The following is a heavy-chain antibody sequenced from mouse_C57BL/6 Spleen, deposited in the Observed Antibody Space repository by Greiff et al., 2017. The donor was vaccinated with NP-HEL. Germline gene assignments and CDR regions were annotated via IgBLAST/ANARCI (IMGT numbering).Heavy chain of an antibody. J-gene: IGHJ4*01. CDR1: GYTFTSYW. CDR3: ARYQDYDSMDY. D-gene: IGHD2-4*01. CDR2: IDPSDSYT. V-gene: IGHV1-59*01. Sequence: VQLQQPGAELVRPGTSVKLSCKASGYTFTSYWMHWVKQRPGQGLEWIGVIDPSDSYTNYNQKFKGKATLTVDTSSSTAYMQLSSLTSEDSAVYYCARYQDYDSMDYWGQGTSVTVSS.